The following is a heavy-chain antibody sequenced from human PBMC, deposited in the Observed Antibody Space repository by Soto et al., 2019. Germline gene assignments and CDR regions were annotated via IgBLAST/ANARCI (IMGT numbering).Heavy chain of an antibody. J-gene: IGHJ6*03. CDR2: IWYDGSNK. CDR3: AREGSSPNIYYYYYYMDV. Sequence: QVQLVESGGGVVQPGRSLRLSCAASGFTFSSYGMHWVRQAPGKGLEWVAVIWYDGSNKYYADSVKGRFNISRDNSKNTLYLQMNSLRAEDTAVYYCAREGSSPNIYYYYYYMDVWGKGTTVTVSS. D-gene: IGHD6-6*01. CDR1: GFTFSSYG. V-gene: IGHV3-33*01.